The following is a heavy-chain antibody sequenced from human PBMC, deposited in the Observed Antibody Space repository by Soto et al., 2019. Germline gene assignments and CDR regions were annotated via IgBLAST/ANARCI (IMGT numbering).Heavy chain of an antibody. Sequence: GASVKVCCKASGGPYSNYSISWVRQAPGQGLEWMGRIIPIFDITNYAQKFQGRVTITADKSTSTVYMDLSSLRSEDTAVYYCARSLLGDYYDSDGLDNWGQGTLVTVSS. CDR1: GGPYSNYS. J-gene: IGHJ4*02. V-gene: IGHV1-69*02. CDR3: ARSLLGDYYDSDGLDN. CDR2: IIPIFDIT. D-gene: IGHD3-22*01.